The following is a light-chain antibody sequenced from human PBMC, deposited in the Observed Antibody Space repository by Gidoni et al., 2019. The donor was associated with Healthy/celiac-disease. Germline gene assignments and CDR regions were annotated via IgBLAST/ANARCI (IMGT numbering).Light chain of an antibody. V-gene: IGKV1-39*01. CDR2: AAS. Sequence: DIQMTQSPSSLSASVGARVTIPCRASQRISSYLNWYQQKPGKAPNLLIYAASSLQSGVPSRFSGSGSGTDFTLTISSLQPEDFATYYCQQSYSTRVTFGGGTKVEIK. CDR3: QQSYSTRVT. J-gene: IGKJ4*01. CDR1: QRISSY.